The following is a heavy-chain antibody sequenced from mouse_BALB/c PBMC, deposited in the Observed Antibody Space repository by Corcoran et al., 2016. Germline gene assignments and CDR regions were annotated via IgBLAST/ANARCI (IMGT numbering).Heavy chain of an antibody. CDR1: GFNIKDTY. V-gene: IGHV14-3*02. CDR2: IDPANGNT. J-gene: IGHJ2*01. CDR3: ARGRVLTSYFDY. D-gene: IGHD4-1*01. Sequence: EVQLQQSGAELVKPGASVKLSCTASGFNIKDTYMHWVKQRPEQGLEWIGRIDPANGNTKYDPKFQGKATITADTSSNTAYLQLSSLTSEDTAVYYCARGRVLTSYFDYWGQGTTLTVSS.